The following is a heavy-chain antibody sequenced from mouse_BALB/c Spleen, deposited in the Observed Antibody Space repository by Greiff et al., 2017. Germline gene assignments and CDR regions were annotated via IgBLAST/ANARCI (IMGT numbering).Heavy chain of an antibody. J-gene: IGHJ2*01. CDR2: ISSGRSYT. Sequence: EVKLVESGGGLVKPGGSLKLSCAASGFTFSSYAMSWVRQTPEKRLEWVATISSGRSYTYYPDSVKGRFTISRDNAKNTLYLQMSSLRSEDTAMYYCARHKFADYWGQGTTLTVSS. V-gene: IGHV5-9-3*01. CDR1: GFTFSSYA. CDR3: ARHKFADY.